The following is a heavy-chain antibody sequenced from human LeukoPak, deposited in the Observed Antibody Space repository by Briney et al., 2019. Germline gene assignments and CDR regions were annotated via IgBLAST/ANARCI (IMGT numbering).Heavy chain of an antibody. CDR1: GFSLSTSEVG. J-gene: IGHJ4*02. CDR2: IYWNDDK. Sequence: SGPTLVNPTQTLTLTCTFSGFSLSTSEVGVGWIRQPPGKALEWLALIYWNDDKRYSPSLKSRLTITKDTSKNQVVLTLTNMDPVDTATYYCAHSRYYDFWSGYPYFDYWGQGTLVTVSS. V-gene: IGHV2-5*01. D-gene: IGHD3-3*01. CDR3: AHSRYYDFWSGYPYFDY.